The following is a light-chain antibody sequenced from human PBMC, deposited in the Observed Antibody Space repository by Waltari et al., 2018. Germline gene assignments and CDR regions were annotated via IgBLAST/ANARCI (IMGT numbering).Light chain of an antibody. V-gene: IGKV1-8*01. J-gene: IGKJ5*01. Sequence: AIRMTQSPSPLSASTGDRVTITCRASQGISSYLAWYQQKPGKAPKLLIYAASTLQSGVPSRFSGSGSGTDFTLTISCLQSEDFATYYCQQYYSYPRTFGQGTRLEIK. CDR1: QGISSY. CDR3: QQYYSYPRT. CDR2: AAS.